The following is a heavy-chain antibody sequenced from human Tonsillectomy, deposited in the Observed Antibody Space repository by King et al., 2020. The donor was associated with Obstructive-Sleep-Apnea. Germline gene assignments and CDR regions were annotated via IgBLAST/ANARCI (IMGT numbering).Heavy chain of an antibody. CDR1: GFTFINYG. CDR2: IRYDGSNQ. D-gene: IGHD2-2*01. CDR3: AKAGDIVVVPAAMMLPYYYYGMDV. J-gene: IGHJ6*02. Sequence: VQLVESGGGVVQPGRSLRLSCAASGFTFINYGMHWIRQAPGKGLEWVAFIRYDGSNQYYADSVKGRFTISRDNSKNTLYLQMNSLRAEDTAAYYCAKAGDIVVVPAAMMLPYYYYGMDVWGQGTTVTVSS. V-gene: IGHV3-30*02.